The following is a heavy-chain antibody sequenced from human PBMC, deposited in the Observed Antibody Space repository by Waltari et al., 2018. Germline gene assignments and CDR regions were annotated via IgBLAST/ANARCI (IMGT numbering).Heavy chain of an antibody. J-gene: IGHJ4*02. V-gene: IGHV3-74*01. Sequence: QPGGSLRLSCAASGFTFSSYWMHWVRQAPGKGLVWVSRINSDGSTISYADSVKGRLTISRDNAKNTLYLQMNSLSAEDTAVYYCASAYYDILDWGQGTLVTVSS. CDR1: GFTFSSYW. D-gene: IGHD3-9*01. CDR2: INSDGSTI. CDR3: ASAYYDILD.